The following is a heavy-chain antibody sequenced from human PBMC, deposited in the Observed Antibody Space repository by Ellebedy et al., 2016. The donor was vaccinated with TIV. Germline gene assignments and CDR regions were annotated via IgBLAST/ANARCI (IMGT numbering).Heavy chain of an antibody. CDR2: MNPNSGNT. J-gene: IGHJ6*02. CDR1: RYTFTSYD. D-gene: IGHD2-21*02. CDR3: ARDQGDRNYYYGMDV. Sequence: ASVKVSXKASRYTFTSYDINWVRQATGQGLEWMGWMNPNSGNTGYAQKLQGRVTMTTDTSTSTAYMELRSLRSDDTAVYYCARDQGDRNYYYGMDVWGQGTTVTVSS. V-gene: IGHV1-8*01.